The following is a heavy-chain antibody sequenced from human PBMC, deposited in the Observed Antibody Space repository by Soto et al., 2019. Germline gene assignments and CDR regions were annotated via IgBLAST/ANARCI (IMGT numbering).Heavy chain of an antibody. CDR1: GFPFGDYA. Sequence: SLRLSCTASGFPFGDYAMSWFRQAPGKGLEWVGFIRSKAYGGTTEYAASVKGRFTISRDDSKSIAYLQMNSLKTEDTAVYYCTRGSSSWYDGFDYWGQGTLVTVSS. CDR2: IRSKAYGGTT. CDR3: TRGSSSWYDGFDY. D-gene: IGHD6-13*01. V-gene: IGHV3-49*03. J-gene: IGHJ4*02.